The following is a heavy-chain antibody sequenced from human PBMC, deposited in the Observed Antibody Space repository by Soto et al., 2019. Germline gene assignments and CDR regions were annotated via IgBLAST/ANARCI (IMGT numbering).Heavy chain of an antibody. V-gene: IGHV4-30-4*01. CDR2: IYYSGST. CDR1: GGSISSGDYY. Sequence: PSETLSLTCTVSGGSISSGDYYWSWIRQPPGKGLEWIGYIYYSGSTYYNPSLKSRVTISVDTSKNQFSLKLSSVTAADTAVYYCASSAGDGYKGDRPPGYWGQGTLVTVSS. D-gene: IGHD5-12*01. J-gene: IGHJ4*02. CDR3: ASSAGDGYKGDRPPGY.